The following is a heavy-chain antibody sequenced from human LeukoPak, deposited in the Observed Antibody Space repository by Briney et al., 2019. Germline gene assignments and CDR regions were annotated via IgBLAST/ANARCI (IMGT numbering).Heavy chain of an antibody. CDR1: GFTVSSNY. J-gene: IGHJ6*02. V-gene: IGHV3-53*01. D-gene: IGHD5-24*01. CDR2: IYSGGNT. Sequence: GGSLRLSCAASGFTVSSNYMSWVRQAPGKGLEWVSVIYSGGNTYYADSVKGRFTISRDNSKNTLYLQMSSLRAEDTAVYYCARDRNYLYGMDVWGQGTMVTVSS. CDR3: ARDRNYLYGMDV.